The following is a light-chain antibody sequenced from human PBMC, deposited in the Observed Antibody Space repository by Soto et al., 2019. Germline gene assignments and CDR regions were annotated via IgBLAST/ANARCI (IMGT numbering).Light chain of an antibody. J-gene: IGLJ2*01. CDR1: SSNIGSNY. CDR3: AAWDDNLNGVV. CDR2: RNN. V-gene: IGLV1-47*01. Sequence: QSVLTQPPSASETPGQRVTISCSGSSSNIGSNYVYWYQQLPGTAPKLLIYRNNQRPSGVPDRFSGSKSGTSASLAISGLRSEDEGDYYCAAWDDNLNGVVFGGGTKVTVL.